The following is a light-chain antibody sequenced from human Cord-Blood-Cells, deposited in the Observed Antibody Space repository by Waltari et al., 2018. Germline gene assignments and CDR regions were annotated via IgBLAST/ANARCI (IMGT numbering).Light chain of an antibody. CDR2: DAS. J-gene: IGKJ1*01. Sequence: EIVLTQSPATLSLSPGERATPSCRASQSVSSYLAWYQQKPGQAPRLLIYDASNRATGIPARFSGSGSGTDVTLTISSLEPEDFAVYYCQQRSNWPWTFGQGTKVEIK. CDR3: QQRSNWPWT. V-gene: IGKV3-11*01. CDR1: QSVSSY.